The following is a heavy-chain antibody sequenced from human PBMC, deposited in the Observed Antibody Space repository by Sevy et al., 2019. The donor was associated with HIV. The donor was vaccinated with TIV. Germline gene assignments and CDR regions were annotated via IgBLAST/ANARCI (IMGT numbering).Heavy chain of an antibody. D-gene: IGHD6-13*01. CDR3: AKRAGQYFFDY. V-gene: IGHV3-33*06. J-gene: IGHJ4*01. CDR2: IWYDGSGK. CDR1: GFSFSSYG. Sequence: GGSLRLSCAASGFSFSSYGMHWIRQAPGKGLEWVAVIWYDGSGKYYSASVKGRFTISRDNSKNRLFLQMNSLRVEDTAIYYGAKRAGQYFFDYWGHGTLVTVSS.